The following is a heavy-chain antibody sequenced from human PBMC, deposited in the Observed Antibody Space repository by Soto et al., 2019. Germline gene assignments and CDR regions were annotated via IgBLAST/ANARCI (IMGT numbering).Heavy chain of an antibody. J-gene: IGHJ6*02. V-gene: IGHV4-59*01. CDR2: INDSGYT. CDR3: AREAGARGSSDFGMDV. D-gene: IGHD3-10*01. CDR1: GGFSGSSY. Sequence: QVQLQESGPGLVKPSETLSLTCTVSGGFSGSSYWNWVRQTPRRELEWIGYINDSGYTKYNPSLMSRATMSVDTSKNQVALKLYSVTAADTAVYYCAREAGARGSSDFGMDVWGQGTTVTVSS.